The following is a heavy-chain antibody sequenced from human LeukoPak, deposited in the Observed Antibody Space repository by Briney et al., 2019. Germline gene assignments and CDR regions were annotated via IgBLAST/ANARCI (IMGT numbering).Heavy chain of an antibody. Sequence: SETLSLTCTVSGVSISSSDYYWAWIRQPPGKRLEWIGSFFYNVNTYYNPSLKSRVTISVDTSNNQYSLKLSSVTAADTAVYYCARGRNWKYLSHFDYWGQGTLVTVSS. CDR2: FFYNVNT. J-gene: IGHJ4*02. CDR1: GVSISSSDYY. D-gene: IGHD1-7*01. V-gene: IGHV4-39*07. CDR3: ARGRNWKYLSHFDY.